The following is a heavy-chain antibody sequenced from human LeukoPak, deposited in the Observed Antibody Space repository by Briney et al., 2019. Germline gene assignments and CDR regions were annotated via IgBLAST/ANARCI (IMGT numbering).Heavy chain of an antibody. CDR1: GFTLSSYW. V-gene: IGHV3-7*01. J-gene: IGHJ2*01. CDR2: IRQDGGDT. D-gene: IGHD1-26*01. CDR3: ARDRLIVGATMYFDL. Sequence: GGSLRLSCAASGFTLSSYWMSWVRQAPGKGLEWVANIRQDGGDTYSVDSVKGRFTISRDNARNSLYLQMNSLRAEDTAVYYCARDRLIVGATMYFDLWGRGTLVTVSS.